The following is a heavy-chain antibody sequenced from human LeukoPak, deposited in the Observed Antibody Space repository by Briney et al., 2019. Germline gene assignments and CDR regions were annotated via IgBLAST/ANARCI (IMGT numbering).Heavy chain of an antibody. CDR1: GGTFSSYA. J-gene: IGHJ6*02. CDR2: IIPIFGTV. V-gene: IGHV1-69*01. CDR3: ARDVYCGGDCYWPYGMDV. Sequence: SVKVSCKASGGTFSSYAISWVRQAPGQGLEWMGGIIPIFGTVNYAQKFQGRVTITADESTSTAYMELSSLRSEDTAVYYCARDVYCGGDCYWPYGMDVWGQGTTVTVSS. D-gene: IGHD2-21*02.